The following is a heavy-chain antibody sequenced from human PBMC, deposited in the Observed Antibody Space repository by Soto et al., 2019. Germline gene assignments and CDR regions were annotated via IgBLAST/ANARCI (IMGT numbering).Heavy chain of an antibody. J-gene: IGHJ2*01. Sequence: GASVKVSCKASGHTFTSYAMNWVRQAPGQGLEWMGWINTNTGNPTYAQGFTGRFVFSLDTSVSTAYLQICSLKAEDTAVYYCARAPDYGDYPLFNFDLWGRGTLVTVSS. CDR1: GHTFTSYA. CDR3: ARAPDYGDYPLFNFDL. CDR2: INTNTGNP. D-gene: IGHD4-17*01. V-gene: IGHV7-4-1*01.